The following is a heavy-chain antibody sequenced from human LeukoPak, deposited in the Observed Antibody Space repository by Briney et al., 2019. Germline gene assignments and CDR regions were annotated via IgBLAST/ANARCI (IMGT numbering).Heavy chain of an antibody. CDR2: IRSKAHGGTP. CDR1: GFTFSSYA. V-gene: IGHV3-49*04. J-gene: IGHJ4*02. CDR3: GSGSGWYSPDY. D-gene: IGHD6-19*01. Sequence: GGSLRLSCAASGFTFSSYAMSWVRQAPGKGLEWVGFIRSKAHGGTPEYAASVRGRFTISRDDSKSIAHLQLNSLKTEDTAVYYCGSGSGWYSPDYWGQGTLVTVSS.